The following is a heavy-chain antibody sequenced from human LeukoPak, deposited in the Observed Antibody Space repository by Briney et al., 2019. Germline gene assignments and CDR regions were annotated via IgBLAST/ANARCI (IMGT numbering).Heavy chain of an antibody. V-gene: IGHV4-39*07. Sequence: SETLSLTCAVSGGPISSRSCYWGWIRQPPGKGLEWIGEINHSGSTNYNPSLKSRVTISVDTSKNQFSLKLSSVTAADTAVYYCARGSRSSGYWVYWGQGTLVTVSS. CDR2: INHSGST. D-gene: IGHD3-22*01. CDR1: GGPISSRSCY. CDR3: ARGSRSSGYWVY. J-gene: IGHJ4*02.